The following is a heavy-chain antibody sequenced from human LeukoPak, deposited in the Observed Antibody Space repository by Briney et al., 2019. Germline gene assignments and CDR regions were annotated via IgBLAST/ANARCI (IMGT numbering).Heavy chain of an antibody. V-gene: IGHV1-46*01. CDR2: INPSGGST. CDR3: ARRPDVMVSAEYFQH. Sequence: ASVKVSCKASGYTFTSYYMHWVRQAPGQGLEWVGIINPSGGSTSYAQKFQGRVTMTRDTSTSTVYMELSSLRSEDTAVYYCARRPDVMVSAEYFQHWGQGTLVTVSS. D-gene: IGHD1-14*01. CDR1: GYTFTSYY. J-gene: IGHJ1*01.